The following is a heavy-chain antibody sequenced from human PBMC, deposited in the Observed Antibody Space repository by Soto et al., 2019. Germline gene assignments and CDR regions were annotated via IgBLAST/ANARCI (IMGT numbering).Heavy chain of an antibody. CDR2: IDPSDSYN. V-gene: IGHV5-10-1*01. Sequence: PXEXLDISGKCSGYXCTSNLLSWVRQMTGKGLELMGRIDPSDSYNNYSPSFQGNVTISAEKSISTAYLTWSSMKASDTAMYYCVAIIAVAGTNNWGQGTLGTVSS. J-gene: IGHJ4*02. CDR3: VAIIAVAGTNN. CDR1: GYXCTSNL. D-gene: IGHD6-19*01.